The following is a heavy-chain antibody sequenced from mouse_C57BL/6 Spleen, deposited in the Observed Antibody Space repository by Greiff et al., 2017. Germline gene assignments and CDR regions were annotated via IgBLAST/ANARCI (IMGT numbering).Heavy chain of an antibody. CDR2: ISSGSSTI. D-gene: IGHD1-1*01. CDR1: GFTFSDYG. V-gene: IGHV5-17*01. CDR3: ARTPPGYYGSRNWYFDV. J-gene: IGHJ1*03. Sequence: EVKLMESGGGLVKPGGSLTLSCAASGFTFSDYGMHWVRQAPEKGLEWVAYISSGSSTIYYADTVKGRFTISRDNAKNTLFLQMTSLRSEDTAMYYCARTPPGYYGSRNWYFDVWGTGTTVTVSS.